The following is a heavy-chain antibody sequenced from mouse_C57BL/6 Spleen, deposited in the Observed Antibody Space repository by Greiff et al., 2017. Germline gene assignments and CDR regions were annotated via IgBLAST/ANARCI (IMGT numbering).Heavy chain of an antibody. CDR1: GFSLTSYA. CDR2: LWTGGGT. D-gene: IGHD2-4*01. J-gene: IGHJ4*01. CDR3: AREFYDYDVDYAMDY. Sequence: VQLQESGPGLVAPSQSLSITCTVSGFSLTSYAISWVRQPPGKGLEWLGVLWTGGGTNYNSALKSRLSISKDNSKSQVFLKMNSLQTDDTARYYCAREFYDYDVDYAMDYWGQGTSVTVSS. V-gene: IGHV2-9-1*01.